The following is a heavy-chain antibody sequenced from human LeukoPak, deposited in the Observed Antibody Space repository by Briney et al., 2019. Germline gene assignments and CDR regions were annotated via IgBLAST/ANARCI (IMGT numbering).Heavy chain of an antibody. D-gene: IGHD2-21*02. J-gene: IGHJ6*03. CDR3: ARGLRESVVVTAILLGYYMDV. CDR1: GYTFTNYY. Sequence: GASVKVSCKASGYTFTNYYIQWVRQAPGQGLEWVGIINPGGGITSYAQKFQGRVTMTRNTSISTAYMELSSLGSEDTAVYYCARGLRESVVVTAILLGYYMDVWGKGTTVTVSS. CDR2: INPGGGIT. V-gene: IGHV1-46*01.